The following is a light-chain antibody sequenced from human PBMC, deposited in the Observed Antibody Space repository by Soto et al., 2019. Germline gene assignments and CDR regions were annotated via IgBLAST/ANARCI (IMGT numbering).Light chain of an antibody. CDR3: QQYGTSPFT. J-gene: IGKJ3*01. Sequence: EIVLTQSPGTLSLSPGERATLSCRASQSVSNNYLAWYQQKPGQAPRLLISGASNRATGIPVRFSGSGSGTDFTLAISRLEPEDFAVYYCQQYGTSPFTFGPGTKVDL. V-gene: IGKV3-20*01. CDR2: GAS. CDR1: QSVSNNY.